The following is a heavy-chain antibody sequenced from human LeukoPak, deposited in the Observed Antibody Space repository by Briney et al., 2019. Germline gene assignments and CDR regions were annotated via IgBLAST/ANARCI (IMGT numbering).Heavy chain of an antibody. D-gene: IGHD3-9*01. CDR3: ARDRKYYDILTGYYEEVGSGPDY. CDR1: GHTFTSYG. V-gene: IGHV1-18*01. Sequence: ASVKVSCKASGHTFTSYGISWVRQAPGQGLEWMGWISAYNGNTNYAQKLQGRVTMTTDTSTSTAYMELRSLRSDDTAVYYCARDRKYYDILTGYYEEVGSGPDYWGQGTLVTVSS. J-gene: IGHJ4*02. CDR2: ISAYNGNT.